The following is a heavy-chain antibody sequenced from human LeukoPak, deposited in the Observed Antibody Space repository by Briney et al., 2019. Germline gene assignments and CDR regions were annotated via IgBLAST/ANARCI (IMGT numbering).Heavy chain of an antibody. Sequence: GGSLRLSCAASGFTFSSYWMSWVRQAPGKGLEWVANIKQDGSETYYVDSVKGRFTISRDNAKNSLYLQMNSLRAEDTAVYYCARVPGYCGGDCYFDYWGQGTLVTVSS. CDR2: IKQDGSET. J-gene: IGHJ4*02. CDR1: GFTFSSYW. V-gene: IGHV3-7*01. D-gene: IGHD2-21*02. CDR3: ARVPGYCGGDCYFDY.